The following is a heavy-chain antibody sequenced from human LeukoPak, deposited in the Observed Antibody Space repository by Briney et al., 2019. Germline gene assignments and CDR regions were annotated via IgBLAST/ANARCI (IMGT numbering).Heavy chain of an antibody. CDR1: GGSDSSGSYY. J-gene: IGHJ6*02. CDR2: VYDSGST. Sequence: SETLSLTCTVSGGSDSSGSYYWSWIRQPPGKGLEWIGYVYDSGSTNYNPSLKSRVTISVDTSKNQFSLKLSSVTAADTAVYSCARDEHDFWSGYYPTGYGMDVWGQGTTVTVSS. V-gene: IGHV4-61*01. D-gene: IGHD3-3*01. CDR3: ARDEHDFWSGYYPTGYGMDV.